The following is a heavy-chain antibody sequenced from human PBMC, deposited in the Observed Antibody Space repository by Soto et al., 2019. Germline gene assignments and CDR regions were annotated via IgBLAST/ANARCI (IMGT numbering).Heavy chain of an antibody. V-gene: IGHV4-31*03. J-gene: IGHJ6*02. CDR1: GGSISSGGYY. CDR3: ARGGRRSPGMDV. CDR2: IYYSGST. Sequence: QVQLQESGPGLVKPSQTLSLTCTVSGGSISSGGYYWSWIRQHPGKGLEWIGYIYYSGSTYYKPSLKSRVSISVDTSKNQFSLKLSSVTAADTAVYYCARGGRRSPGMDVWGQGTTVTVSS.